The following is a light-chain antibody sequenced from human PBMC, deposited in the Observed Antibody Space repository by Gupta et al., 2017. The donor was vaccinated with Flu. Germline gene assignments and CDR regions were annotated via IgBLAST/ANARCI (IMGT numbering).Light chain of an antibody. V-gene: IGLV8-61*01. CDR2: STN. J-gene: IGLJ2*01. Sequence: QTVVTQEPSFSVSPGGTVTLTCALHSGSVSTYFYPSWYQQAPGQPPRTLIYSTNSRSSVVPDRFSGSILGNKAALTITGAQTEDECHYFCMLYMNTTIFFGGGTKLTVL. CDR3: MLYMNTTIF. CDR1: SGSVSTYFY.